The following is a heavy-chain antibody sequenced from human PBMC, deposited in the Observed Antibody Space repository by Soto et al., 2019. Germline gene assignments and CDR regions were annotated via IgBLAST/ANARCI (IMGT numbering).Heavy chain of an antibody. CDR1: GGTFSSYA. CDR2: IIPIFGTA. V-gene: IGHV1-69*05. CDR3: ARGRGASPLLWQFFDD. D-gene: IGHD2-2*01. J-gene: IGHJ4*02. Sequence: QVQLVQSGAEVKKPGSSVKVSCKASGGTFSSYAISWVRQAPGQGLEWMGGIIPIFGTANYAQKFQGRVTITTADSPRPACMEPSRPGSGATAVHYCARGRGASPLLWQFFDDRGRGTLVPVSS.